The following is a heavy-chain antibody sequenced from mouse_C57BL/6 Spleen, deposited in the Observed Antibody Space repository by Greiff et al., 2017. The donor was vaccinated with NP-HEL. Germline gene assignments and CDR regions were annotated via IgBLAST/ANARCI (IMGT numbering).Heavy chain of an antibody. J-gene: IGHJ2*01. CDR3: ARGSSWSYYFDY. D-gene: IGHD1-1*01. CDR2: IDPEDGET. Sequence: EVQVVESGAELVKPGASVKLSCTASGFNIKDYYMHWVKQRTEQGLEWIGRIDPEDGETKYAPKFQGKATITADTSSNTAYLQLSSLTSEDTAVYYCARGSSWSYYFDYWGQGTTLTVSS. V-gene: IGHV14-2*01. CDR1: GFNIKDYY.